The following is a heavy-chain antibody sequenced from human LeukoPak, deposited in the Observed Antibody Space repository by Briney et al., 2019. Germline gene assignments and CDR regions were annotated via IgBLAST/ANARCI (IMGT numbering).Heavy chain of an antibody. CDR2: IKTDGSSR. V-gene: IGHV3-74*01. CDR1: GDSW. D-gene: IGHD3-10*01. Sequence: GGSLRLSCAGSGDSWMHWVRQVPGKGLVWVSRIKTDGSSRSYADSVKGRFTISNDNAENTLYLQMNSLRAEDTAVYYCARGDGVIMKDWGQGTLVTVSS. CDR3: ARGDGVIMKD. J-gene: IGHJ4*02.